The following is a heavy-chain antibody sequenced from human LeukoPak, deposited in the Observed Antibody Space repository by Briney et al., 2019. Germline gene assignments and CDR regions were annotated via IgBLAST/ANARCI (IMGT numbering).Heavy chain of an antibody. J-gene: IGHJ4*02. CDR2: ISWISVSI. CDR3: AKDNRRHYTSGPNPDSLH. CDR1: GFIFNNYD. Sequence: GGSLRLSCAGSGFIFNNYDMHWVRHPRGKGVEWVTGISWISVSIDYADSVKGRFTISRDNAKNSLYLQMNSLRVEDTAFYYCAKDNRRHYTSGPNPDSLHWGQGALVTVSS. D-gene: IGHD6-19*01. V-gene: IGHV3-9*01.